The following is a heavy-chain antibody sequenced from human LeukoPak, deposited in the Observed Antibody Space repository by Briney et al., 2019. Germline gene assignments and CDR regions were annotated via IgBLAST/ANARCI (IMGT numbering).Heavy chain of an antibody. D-gene: IGHD2-2*01. CDR2: IGGSGGTT. CDR3: AKEVGSYQRLYYGMDV. CDR1: GFIFSTYA. J-gene: IGHJ6*04. Sequence: GGSLRLSCATSGFIFSTYAMTWVRQAPGKGLEWVSTIGGSGGTTYYADSVKGRFTISRDNSKNTLYLQMDSLRAEDEAVYYCAKEVGSYQRLYYGMDVWGKGTTVTVSS. V-gene: IGHV3-23*01.